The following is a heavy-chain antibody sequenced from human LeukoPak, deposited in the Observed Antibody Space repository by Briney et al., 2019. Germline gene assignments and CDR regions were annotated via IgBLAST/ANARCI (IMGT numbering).Heavy chain of an antibody. D-gene: IGHD6-13*01. V-gene: IGHV1-8*01. CDR1: GYTFTSYD. J-gene: IGHJ6*02. CDR2: MNPNSGNT. Sequence: ASVTVSCKASGYTFTSYDINWVRQATGQGLEWMGWMNPNSGNTGYAQKFQGRVTMTRNTSISTAYMELSSLRSEDTAVYYCARGGYSSSWYGKYYYYCGMDVWGQGTTVTVSS. CDR3: ARGGYSSSWYGKYYYYCGMDV.